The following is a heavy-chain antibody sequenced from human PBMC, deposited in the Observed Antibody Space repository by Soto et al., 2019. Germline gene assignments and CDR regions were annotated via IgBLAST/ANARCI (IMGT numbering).Heavy chain of an antibody. V-gene: IGHV1-69*02. J-gene: IGHJ3*02. D-gene: IGHD3-3*01. CDR3: ARYEPRVVPPLDAFDI. CDR1: GGTFSSYT. Sequence: GASVKVYCKASGGTFSSYTISWVRQAPGQGLEWMVRIIPILGIANYAQKFQGRVTITADKSTSTAYMELSSLRSEDTAVYYCARYEPRVVPPLDAFDIWGQGTMVTVSS. CDR2: IIPILGIA.